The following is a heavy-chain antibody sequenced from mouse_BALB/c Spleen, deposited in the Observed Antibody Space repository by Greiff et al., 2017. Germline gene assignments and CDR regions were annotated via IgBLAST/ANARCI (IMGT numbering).Heavy chain of an antibody. CDR2: IYPGNSDT. V-gene: IGHV1-5*01. D-gene: IGHD2-4*01. CDR3: TRRDIYYDFYAMDY. CDR1: GYSFTSYW. Sequence: VQLQQSGTVLARPGASVKMSCKASGYSFTSYWMHWVKQRPGQGLEWIGAIYPGNSDTSYNQKFKGKAKLTAVTSASTAYMELSSLTNEDSAVYYCTRRDIYYDFYAMDYWGQGTSVTVSS. J-gene: IGHJ4*01.